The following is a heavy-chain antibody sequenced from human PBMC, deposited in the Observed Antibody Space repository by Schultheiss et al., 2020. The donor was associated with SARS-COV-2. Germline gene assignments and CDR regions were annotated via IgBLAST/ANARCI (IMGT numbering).Heavy chain of an antibody. CDR1: GFTFSSYE. CDR2: ISSSGSTI. Sequence: GGSLRLSCAASGFTFSSYEMNWVRQAPGKGLEWVSYISSSGSTIYYADSVKGRFTISRDNAKNSLYLQMNSLRAEDTAVYYCARETRDSSRRSFDYWGQGTLVTVSS. J-gene: IGHJ4*02. D-gene: IGHD6-13*01. V-gene: IGHV3-48*03. CDR3: ARETRDSSRRSFDY.